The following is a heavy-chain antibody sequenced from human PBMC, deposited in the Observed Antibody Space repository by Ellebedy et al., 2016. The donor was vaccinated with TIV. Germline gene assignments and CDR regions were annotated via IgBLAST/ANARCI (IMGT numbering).Heavy chain of an antibody. CDR1: GGSMTRSSYY. J-gene: IGHJ5*02. CDR2: IYYSGST. D-gene: IGHD3-10*01. V-gene: IGHV4-39*01. CDR3: ARWFGELLYVRWFDP. Sequence: SETLSLTCTVSGGSMTRSSYYRGWIRQPPGKGLEWIGSIYYSGSTDYNPSLKSRVTISADTSKNQFSLRLSSVTAADTAVYYCARWFGELLYVRWFDPWGQGTLVTVSS.